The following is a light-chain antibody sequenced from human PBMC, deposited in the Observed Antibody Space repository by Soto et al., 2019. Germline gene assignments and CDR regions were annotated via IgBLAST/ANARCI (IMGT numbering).Light chain of an antibody. CDR2: EGS. J-gene: IGLJ3*02. CDR3: CSYAGSSTVV. V-gene: IGLV2-23*01. Sequence: QSALTQPASVSGSPGQSITISCTGTNRDVGSYNLVSWYQQHPAKAPKLMIFEGSKRPSGVSNRFSGSKSGKTASLTISGLQAEDEADYYCCSYAGSSTVVFGGGTKLTVL. CDR1: NRDVGSYNL.